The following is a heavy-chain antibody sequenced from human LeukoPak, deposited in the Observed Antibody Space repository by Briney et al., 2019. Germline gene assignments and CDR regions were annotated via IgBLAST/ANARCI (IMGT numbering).Heavy chain of an antibody. CDR2: IKQDGSEK. CDR1: EFTFSNSW. Sequence: GGSLRLSCAASEFTFSNSWVSWVRQAPGKGLEWVATIKQDGSEKYYVACMKGRSTISRENANNPLYLQMNSLRAEDMVVCYCARGYGRFDYWGQGTLVTVSS. V-gene: IGHV3-7*03. J-gene: IGHJ4*02. D-gene: IGHD3-10*01. CDR3: ARGYGRFDY.